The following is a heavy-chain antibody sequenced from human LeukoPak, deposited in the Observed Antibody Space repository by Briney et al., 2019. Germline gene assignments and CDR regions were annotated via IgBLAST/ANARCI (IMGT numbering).Heavy chain of an antibody. CDR1: GFTFSSYW. D-gene: IGHD6-13*01. CDR2: INSDGSDT. J-gene: IGHJ4*02. CDR3: AKDRGSWYTGPIYYFDY. Sequence: SGGSLRLSCAASGFTFSSYWMHWVRQAPGKGLVWVSRINSDGSDTAYADSVKGRFTISRDNARNTLSLQMNSLRAEDTAVYYCAKDRGSWYTGPIYYFDYWGQGTLVTVSS. V-gene: IGHV3-74*01.